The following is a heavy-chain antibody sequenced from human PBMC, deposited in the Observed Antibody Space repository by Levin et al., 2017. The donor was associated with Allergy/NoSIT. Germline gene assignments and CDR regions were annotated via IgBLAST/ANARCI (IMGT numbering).Heavy chain of an antibody. CDR3: ASLNWESAAADRGHFDY. CDR2: IYHTGST. D-gene: IGHD6-13*01. CDR1: GGSISSYY. J-gene: IGHJ4*02. V-gene: IGHV4-59*08. Sequence: SETLSLTCTVSGGSISSYYWSWIRQPPGKGLEWVGYIYHTGSTNYNPSLKSRATISGDASKRQFSLRLSSVTAADTAVYYCASLNWESAAADRGHFDYWGQGTLVTVSS.